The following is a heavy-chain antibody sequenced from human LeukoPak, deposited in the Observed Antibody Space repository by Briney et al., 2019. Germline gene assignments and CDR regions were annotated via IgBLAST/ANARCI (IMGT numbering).Heavy chain of an antibody. CDR3: ASGLVSGVYGMYV. CDR2: IIPILGIA. V-gene: IGHV1-69*04. D-gene: IGHD3/OR15-3a*01. J-gene: IGHJ6*02. Sequence: SVKVSCKASGGTFSSYAISWVRQAPGQGLEWMGRIIPILGIANYAQKFQGRVTITADKSTSTAYMELSSLRSEDTAVYYCASGLVSGVYGMYVWGQGTTVTVSS. CDR1: GGTFSSYA.